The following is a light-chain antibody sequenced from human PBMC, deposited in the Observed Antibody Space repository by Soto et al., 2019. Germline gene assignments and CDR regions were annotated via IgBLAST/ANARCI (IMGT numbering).Light chain of an antibody. CDR2: DVS. CDR3: RSYTSSSTLHG. Sequence: QSALTQPASVSGSPGQSITISCTGTSSDVGGYNYVSWYQQHPGKAPKLMLYDVSNRPSGVSNRFSGSNSGNTASLTISGLQAEDEADYYCRSYTSSSTLHGFGTGTKVTVL. CDR1: SSDVGGYNY. J-gene: IGLJ1*01. V-gene: IGLV2-14*01.